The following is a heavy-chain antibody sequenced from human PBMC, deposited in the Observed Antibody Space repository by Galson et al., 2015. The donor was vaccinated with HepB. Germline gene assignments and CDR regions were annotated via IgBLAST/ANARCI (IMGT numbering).Heavy chain of an antibody. CDR3: AREYCSGGSCYFMFDY. D-gene: IGHD2-15*01. V-gene: IGHV3-23*01. CDR2: ISGSGGST. Sequence: SLRLSCAASGFTFSSYAMSWVRQAPGKGLEWVSAISGSGGSTYYADSVKGRFTISRDNSKNTLYLQMNSLRAEDTAVYYCAREYCSGGSCYFMFDYWGQGTLVTVSS. J-gene: IGHJ4*02. CDR1: GFTFSSYA.